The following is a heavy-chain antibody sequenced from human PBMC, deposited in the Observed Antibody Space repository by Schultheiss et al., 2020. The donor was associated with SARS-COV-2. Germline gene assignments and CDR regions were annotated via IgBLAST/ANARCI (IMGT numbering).Heavy chain of an antibody. CDR2: IGGSDGST. J-gene: IGHJ4*02. V-gene: IGHV3-23*01. D-gene: IGHD3-10*01. CDR1: GFTFSKSA. Sequence: GGSLRLSCAASGFTFSKSAMSWVRQAPGKGLEWVASIGGSDGSTYHAESVKGRLTISRDNSTNTLDLQMDSLRLDDTAVYYCAKDQRELLDPFEHWGQGTLVTVSS. CDR3: AKDQRELLDPFEH.